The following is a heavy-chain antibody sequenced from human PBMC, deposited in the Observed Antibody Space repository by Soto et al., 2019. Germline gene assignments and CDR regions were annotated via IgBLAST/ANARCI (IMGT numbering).Heavy chain of an antibody. CDR2: IYYSGST. CDR1: GGSISSSSYY. V-gene: IGHV4-39*01. D-gene: IGHD6-13*01. Sequence: QLQLQESGPGLVKPSETLSLTCTVSGGSISSSSYYWGWIRQPPGKGLEWIGSIYYSGSTYYNPSLKSRVTRSVDTSKNQFSLKLSSVTAADTAVYYCATMPHSSSWSALNYYYYGMDVWGQGTTVTVSS. CDR3: ATMPHSSSWSALNYYYYGMDV. J-gene: IGHJ6*02.